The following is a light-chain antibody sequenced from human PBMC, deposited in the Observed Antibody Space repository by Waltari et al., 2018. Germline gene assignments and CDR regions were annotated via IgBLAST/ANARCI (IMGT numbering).Light chain of an antibody. CDR1: SSDVGSYNR. J-gene: IGLJ2*01. CDR2: EVS. Sequence: QSALTQPPSVSGSPGQSVTISCTGTSSDVGSYNRVAWYQQPPGTAPKLIIYEVSNRPSVFPDRFSGSKSGNTASLTISGLQAEDEADYYCSLYTSSSTFVFGGGTKLTVL. CDR3: SLYTSSSTFV. V-gene: IGLV2-18*01.